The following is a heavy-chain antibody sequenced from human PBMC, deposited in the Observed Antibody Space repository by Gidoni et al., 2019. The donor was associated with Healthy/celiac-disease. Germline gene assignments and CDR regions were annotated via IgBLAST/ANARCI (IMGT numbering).Heavy chain of an antibody. CDR2: IWYDGSNK. D-gene: IGHD6-19*01. J-gene: IGHJ4*02. CDR3: ARVAGYSSGWYDY. Sequence: QVQLVESGGDVVQPGRSLRLSRAASGFTFSSYGRHWVRQAPGKGLEWVAVIWYDGSNKYYADSVKGRFTISRDNSKNTLYLQMNSLRAEDTAVYYCARVAGYSSGWYDYWGQGTLVTVSS. V-gene: IGHV3-33*01. CDR1: GFTFSSYG.